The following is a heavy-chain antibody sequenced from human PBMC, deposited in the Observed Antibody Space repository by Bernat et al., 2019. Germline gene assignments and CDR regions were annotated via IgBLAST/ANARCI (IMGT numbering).Heavy chain of an antibody. Sequence: EVQLVESGGGLVKPGGSRRLSCAASGFTFSSYSMNWVRQAPGKGLEWVSSISSSSSYIYYADSVKGRFTISRDNAKNSLYLQMNSLRAEDTAVYYCARDAGELELHLGVDWGQGTLVTVSS. CDR2: ISSSSSYI. CDR3: ARDAGELELHLGVD. J-gene: IGHJ4*02. V-gene: IGHV3-21*01. D-gene: IGHD1-7*01. CDR1: GFTFSSYS.